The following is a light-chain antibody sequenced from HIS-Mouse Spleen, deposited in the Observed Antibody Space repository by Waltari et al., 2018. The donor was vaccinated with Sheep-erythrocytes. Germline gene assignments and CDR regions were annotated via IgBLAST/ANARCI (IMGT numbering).Light chain of an antibody. CDR1: SSDVGGYNY. V-gene: IGLV2-8*01. CDR2: EVS. Sequence: QSALTQPPSASGSPGQSVTISCTGTSSDVGGYNYVSWYQQHPGKAPNLMIYEVSKRPSGVPARFSGSKSGNPASLTVSGLQAEDEADYYCSSYAGSNNWVFGGGTKLTVL. J-gene: IGLJ3*02. CDR3: SSYAGSNNWV.